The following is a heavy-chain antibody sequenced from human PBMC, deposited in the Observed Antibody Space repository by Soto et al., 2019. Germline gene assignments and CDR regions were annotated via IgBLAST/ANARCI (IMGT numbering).Heavy chain of an antibody. CDR2: IKQDGSEK. J-gene: IGHJ1*01. Sequence: EVQLVESGGGLVQPGGSLRLSCAASGFTFSSYWMSWVRQAPGKGLEWVANIKQDGSEKYYVDSVKGRFTISRDNAKNSLYLQMNSLRAEDTAVYFCARGDDSSGFEYFQHWGQGTLVTVSS. CDR1: GFTFSSYW. CDR3: ARGDDSSGFEYFQH. V-gene: IGHV3-7*01. D-gene: IGHD3-22*01.